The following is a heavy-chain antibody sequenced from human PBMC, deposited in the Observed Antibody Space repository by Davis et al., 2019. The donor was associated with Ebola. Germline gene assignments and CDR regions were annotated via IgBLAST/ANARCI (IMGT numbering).Heavy chain of an antibody. CDR2: IYYTGTT. CDR3: ARSLYSSLSHAAY. CDR1: GDSISANY. D-gene: IGHD6-19*01. V-gene: IGHV4-59*01. J-gene: IGHJ4*02. Sequence: MPSETLSLTCTVSGDSISANYWSWIRRPPGKGLEWIGNIYYTGTTNYNPSLRGRVTMSVDTSQNQFSLSLSSVTAADTAMYYCARSLYSSLSHAAYWGQGALVTVSS.